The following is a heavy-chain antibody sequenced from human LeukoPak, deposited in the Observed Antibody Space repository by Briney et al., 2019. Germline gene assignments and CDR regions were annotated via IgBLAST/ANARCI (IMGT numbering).Heavy chain of an antibody. CDR2: IPYDGSNK. J-gene: IGHJ4*02. V-gene: IGHV3-30*03. Sequence: GRSLRLSCAASGFTFSSYGMHWVRQAPGKGLEWVAVIPYDGSNKYYADSVKGRFTISRDNSKNTLYLQMNSLRAEDTAVYYCAALSDYWGQGTLVTVSS. CDR1: GFTFSSYG. CDR3: AALSDY.